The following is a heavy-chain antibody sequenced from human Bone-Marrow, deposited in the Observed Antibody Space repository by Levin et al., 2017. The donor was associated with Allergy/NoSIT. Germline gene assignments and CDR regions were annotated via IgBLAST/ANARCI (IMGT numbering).Heavy chain of an antibody. Sequence: SETLSLTCAVYGGSFSGYYWSWIRQPPGKGLEWIGEINHSGSTNYNPSLKSRVTISVDTSKNQFSLKLSSVTAADTAVYYCARELGARGVGYCSGGSWYFDYWGQGTLVTVSS. CDR1: GGSFSGYY. V-gene: IGHV4-34*01. CDR2: INHSGST. CDR3: ARELGARGVGYCSGGSWYFDY. D-gene: IGHD2-15*01. J-gene: IGHJ4*02.